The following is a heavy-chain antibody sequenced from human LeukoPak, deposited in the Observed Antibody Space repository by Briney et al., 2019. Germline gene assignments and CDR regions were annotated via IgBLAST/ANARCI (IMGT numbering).Heavy chain of an antibody. CDR3: ARTPLKAVNFDF. CDR2: IIPILGTA. V-gene: IGHV1-69*04. Sequence: EASVKASCKASGGTFSNYGISWVRQAPGQGLEWMGRIIPILGTANYAQRFQGRVTITADMSTSTAYMELSSLRSDDTAVYFCARTPLKAVNFDFWGQGTLVTVSS. J-gene: IGHJ4*02. CDR1: GGTFSNYG. D-gene: IGHD6-19*01.